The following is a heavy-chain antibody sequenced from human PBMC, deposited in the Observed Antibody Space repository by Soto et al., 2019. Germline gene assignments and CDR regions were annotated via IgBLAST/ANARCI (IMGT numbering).Heavy chain of an antibody. J-gene: IGHJ6*02. CDR2: LSVGNGDT. D-gene: IGHD2-15*01. CDR1: GDTRTDFS. V-gene: IGHV1-3*01. CDR3: ATSEGDCGGGSCYNYFYYYGMDV. Sequence: ASVKVSCKASGDTRTDFSMHWVRQAPGQRPEWMGWLSVGNGDTKYSQKFQGRVTITRYTSARTAYMELSNLRSEDTAVYYCATSEGDCGGGSCYNYFYYYGMDVWGQGTTVTVSS.